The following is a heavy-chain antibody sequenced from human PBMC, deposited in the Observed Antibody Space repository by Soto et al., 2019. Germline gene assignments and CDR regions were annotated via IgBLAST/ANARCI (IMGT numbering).Heavy chain of an antibody. J-gene: IGHJ6*02. CDR1: GGSISSGGYY. CDR3: ARDRALVPAAIPQLVYGMDV. D-gene: IGHD2-2*01. CDR2: IYYSGST. V-gene: IGHV4-31*03. Sequence: QVPLQESGPGLVKPSQTLSLTCTVSGGSISSGGYYWSWIRQHPGKGLEWIGYIYYSGSTYYNPSXXXRVTRSVDTSXXQXSXXLSSVTAADTAVYYCARDRALVPAAIPQLVYGMDVWGQGTTVTVSS.